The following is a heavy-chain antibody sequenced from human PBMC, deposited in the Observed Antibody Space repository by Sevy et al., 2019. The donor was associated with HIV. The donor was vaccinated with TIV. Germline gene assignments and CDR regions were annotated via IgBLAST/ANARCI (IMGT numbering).Heavy chain of an antibody. CDR2: MNPNSGNT. CDR3: ARAAVAGTRAWFDP. V-gene: IGHV1-8*01. J-gene: IGHJ5*02. CDR1: GYTFTSYD. Sequence: ASVKVSCKASGYTFTSYDINWVRQATGQGLEWTGWMNPNSGNTGYAQKFQGRVTMTRNTSISTAYMELSSLRSEDTAVYYCARAAVAGTRAWFDPWGQGTLVTVSS. D-gene: IGHD6-19*01.